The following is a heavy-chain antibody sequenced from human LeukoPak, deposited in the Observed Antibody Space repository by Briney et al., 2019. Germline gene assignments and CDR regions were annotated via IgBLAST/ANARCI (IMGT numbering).Heavy chain of an antibody. CDR2: IGGSGGST. D-gene: IGHD2-2*02. V-gene: IGHV3-23*01. CDR3: AKISNAPIRF. Sequence: GGSLRLSCAASGFTFSSYAMSWVRQAPGKGLEWVSTIGGSGGSTYYADSVEGRFTTSRDNSKNTLYLQMNSLRAEDTAVYFCAKISNAPIRFWGQGALVTVSS. J-gene: IGHJ4*02. CDR1: GFTFSSYA.